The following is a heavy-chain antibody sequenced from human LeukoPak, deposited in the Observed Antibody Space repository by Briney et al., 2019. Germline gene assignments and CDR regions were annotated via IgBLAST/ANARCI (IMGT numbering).Heavy chain of an antibody. CDR3: AKYDIGFGYPFDK. D-gene: IGHD5-18*01. Sequence: QSGGSLRLSCAASGFTFMSYGMSWARQAPGRGLEWVSSISGHGGSTYYSASVKGRFTIARDNSRNTVYLQMGSLRAEDTAVYYCAKYDIGFGYPFDKWGEGTLVTVSS. CDR2: ISGHGGST. J-gene: IGHJ4*02. V-gene: IGHV3-23*01. CDR1: GFTFMSYG.